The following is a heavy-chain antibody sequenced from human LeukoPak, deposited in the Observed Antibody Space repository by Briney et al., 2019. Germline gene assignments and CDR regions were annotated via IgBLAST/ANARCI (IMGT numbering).Heavy chain of an antibody. D-gene: IGHD6-6*01. V-gene: IGHV4-59*01. CDR3: ARVPWDSSSSVFDY. Sequence: PSETLSLTCTVSGGSISSYYWSWIRQPPGKGLEWIGYIYYSGSTNYNPSLKSRVTISVDMSKNQFSLKLSSVTAADTAVYYCARVPWDSSSSVFDYWGQGTLVTVSS. CDR1: GGSISSYY. J-gene: IGHJ4*02. CDR2: IYYSGST.